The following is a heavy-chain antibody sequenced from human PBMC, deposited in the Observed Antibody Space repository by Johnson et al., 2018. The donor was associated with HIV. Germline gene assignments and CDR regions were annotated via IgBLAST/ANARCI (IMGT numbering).Heavy chain of an antibody. CDR2: ISSSGSTI. CDR3: ARDGPWLQSQRDAFDI. J-gene: IGHJ3*02. Sequence: QVQLVESGGDLVKPGGSLRLSCAASGFTFSDYYMSWIRQAPGQGLEWVSYISSSGSTIYYADSVKGRFTISRDNAKNSLYLQMNSLRVEDTAMYYCARDGPWLQSQRDAFDIWGQGTMVTVSS. V-gene: IGHV3-11*04. CDR1: GFTFSDYY. D-gene: IGHD5-24*01.